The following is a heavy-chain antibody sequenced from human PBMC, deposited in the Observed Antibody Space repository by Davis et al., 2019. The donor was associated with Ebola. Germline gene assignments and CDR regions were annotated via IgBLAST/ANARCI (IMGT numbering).Heavy chain of an antibody. J-gene: IGHJ4*02. Sequence: ASVQVSCKTSGYYFSDYYLHWVRQAPGRGLECLGWINPSTGGTNFVQRFQGRVAMTRDKSIDTAFMELSRLTSDDTAVYYCARGPGYSNSWYAFDYWGQGSPVTVSS. CDR2: INPSTGGT. CDR1: GYYFSDYY. V-gene: IGHV1-2*02. D-gene: IGHD5-18*01. CDR3: ARGPGYSNSWYAFDY.